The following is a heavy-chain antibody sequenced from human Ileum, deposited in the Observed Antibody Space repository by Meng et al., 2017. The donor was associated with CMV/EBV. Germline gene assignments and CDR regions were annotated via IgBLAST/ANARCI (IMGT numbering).Heavy chain of an antibody. CDR3: ASGAVVVVAAMDYYYYGMDV. CDR1: GGSVSSGSYY. J-gene: IGHJ6*02. Sequence: SETLSLTCTVSGGSVSSGSYYWSWIRQPPGKGLEWIGYIYYSGSTNYNPSLKSRVTISVDTSKNQFSLKLSSVTAADTAVYYCASGAVVVVAAMDYYYYGMDVWGQGTTVTVSS. D-gene: IGHD2-15*01. CDR2: IYYSGST. V-gene: IGHV4-61*01.